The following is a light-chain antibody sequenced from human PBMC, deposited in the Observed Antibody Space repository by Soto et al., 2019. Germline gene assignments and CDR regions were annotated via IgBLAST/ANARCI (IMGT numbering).Light chain of an antibody. J-gene: IGKJ5*01. CDR1: QTISSH. V-gene: IGKV1-39*01. CDR2: AAS. Sequence: DNQVDQASVFLSAFVGGKVLLPCRASQTISSHLNWYQQKPGKAPNLLVYAASSLQSGVPSRFTGSGSGTDFTLTISSLQPEDFATYFCQQSYTTPITFGQGTRLEIK. CDR3: QQSYTTPIT.